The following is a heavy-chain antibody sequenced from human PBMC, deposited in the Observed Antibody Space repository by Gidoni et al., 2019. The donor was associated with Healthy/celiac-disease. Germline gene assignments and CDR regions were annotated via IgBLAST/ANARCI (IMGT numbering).Heavy chain of an antibody. CDR2: IYHRGST. CDR1: GGPISSSNG. Sequence: QVQLQESGPGLVKPSGTLSLTCAVSGGPISSSNGWSWVRQPPGKGLEWIGEIYHRGSTNYNPSRKSRVTISVDKSKNQFSLKLSSVTAADTAVYYCARRYYYDSSGYLHYFDYWGQGTLVTVSA. V-gene: IGHV4-4*02. J-gene: IGHJ4*02. CDR3: ARRYYYDSSGYLHYFDY. D-gene: IGHD3-22*01.